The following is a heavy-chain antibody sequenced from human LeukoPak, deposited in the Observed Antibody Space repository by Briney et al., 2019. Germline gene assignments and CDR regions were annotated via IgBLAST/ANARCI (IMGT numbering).Heavy chain of an antibody. CDR3: TAGTGRSDFDY. CDR1: GFTFSNAW. Sequence: PGGSLRLSCAASGFTFSNAWMSWVRQAPGRGLEWVGRIKRKGDDGTIDYAAPVKGRLSISRADSKNTLYLQMKSLKSEDTAVYYCTAGTGRSDFDYWGQGTLVTVSS. CDR2: IKRKGDDGTI. D-gene: IGHD3/OR15-3a*01. V-gene: IGHV3-15*01. J-gene: IGHJ4*02.